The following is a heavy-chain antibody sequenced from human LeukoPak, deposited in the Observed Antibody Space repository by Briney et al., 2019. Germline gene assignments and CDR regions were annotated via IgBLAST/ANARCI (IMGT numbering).Heavy chain of an antibody. V-gene: IGHV3-72*01. D-gene: IGHD3-22*01. CDR3: ARGSSDSYPNFDN. J-gene: IGHJ4*02. CDR1: GFTFSDHY. Sequence: PGGSLRLSCAASGFTFSDHYMDWVRQAPGKGLEWVGRTRNKARSYTTEYAASVKGRFTISRDASENSLYLQMNSLKTEDTAVYYCARGSSDSYPNFDNWGQGTLVTVSS. CDR2: TRNKARSYTT.